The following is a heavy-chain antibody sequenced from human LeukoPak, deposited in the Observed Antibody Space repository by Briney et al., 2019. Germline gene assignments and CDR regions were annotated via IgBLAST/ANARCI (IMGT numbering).Heavy chain of an antibody. Sequence: SETLSLTCTVSGGSISSYYWSWIRQPPGKGLEWIGYIYYSGSTNYNPSLKSRVTISVDTSKNQFSLKLSSVTAADTAVYYCASGSERGYWGQGTLVTVSS. CDR1: GGSISSYY. CDR3: ASGSERGY. D-gene: IGHD5-24*01. J-gene: IGHJ4*02. CDR2: IYYSGST. V-gene: IGHV4-59*01.